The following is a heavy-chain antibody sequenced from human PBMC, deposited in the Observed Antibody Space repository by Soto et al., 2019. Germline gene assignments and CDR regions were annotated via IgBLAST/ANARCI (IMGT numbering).Heavy chain of an antibody. J-gene: IGHJ4*02. D-gene: IGHD3-9*01. CDR2: IKSKTDGGTT. CDR1: GFTFSNAW. Sequence: GGSLRLSCAASGFTFSNAWMSWVRQAPGKGLEWVGRIKSKTDGGTTDYAAPVKGRFTISRDDSKNTLYLQMNSLKTEDTAVYYCTTDHDILTGYYIIDYWGQGTLVTVSS. V-gene: IGHV3-15*01. CDR3: TTDHDILTGYYIIDY.